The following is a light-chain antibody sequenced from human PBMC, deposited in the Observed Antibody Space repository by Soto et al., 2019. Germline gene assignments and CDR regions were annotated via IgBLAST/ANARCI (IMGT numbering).Light chain of an antibody. J-gene: IGKJ4*02. Sequence: EIVMTQSPATLSVSPGERATLSCRASQSVNSNLAWYQQKRGQAPRLLIYGASTRATGIPARFSASGSGTEFTLTISMLQSEDVAVYYCEQYNNWPLTFGGGTNVEIK. CDR1: QSVNSN. CDR2: GAS. V-gene: IGKV3-15*01. CDR3: EQYNNWPLT.